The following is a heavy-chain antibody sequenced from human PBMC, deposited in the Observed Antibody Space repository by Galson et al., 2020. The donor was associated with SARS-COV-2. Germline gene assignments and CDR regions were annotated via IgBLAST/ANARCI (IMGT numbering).Heavy chain of an antibody. CDR2: IHHSGRN. V-gene: IGHV4-34*01. D-gene: IGHD2-21*01. CDR3: ARASVAENWFDP. J-gene: IGHJ5*02. CDR1: VGSFSDYY. Sequence: SETLYLTCAVYVGSFSDYYWTWIRQPPGKGLEWIGEIHHSGRNKYNQSLKSRVTISADTSKNQFSLRLNSVTAADTAVYYCARASVAENWFDPWGQGTLVTVSS.